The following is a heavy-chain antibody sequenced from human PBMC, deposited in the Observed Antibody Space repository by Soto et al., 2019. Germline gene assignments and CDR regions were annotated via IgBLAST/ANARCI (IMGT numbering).Heavy chain of an antibody. D-gene: IGHD2-15*01. V-gene: IGHV3-48*01. CDR1: GFTFGSYS. CDR2: ISSSSSTI. Sequence: XXSLRLSCAASGFTFGSYSMHWVRQAPGKGLEWVSYISSSSSTIYYADSVEGRFTISRDNAKNSLDLQMNSLRAEDTAVYYCARDRWNNWFDPWGQGTLVTVSS. J-gene: IGHJ5*02. CDR3: ARDRWNNWFDP.